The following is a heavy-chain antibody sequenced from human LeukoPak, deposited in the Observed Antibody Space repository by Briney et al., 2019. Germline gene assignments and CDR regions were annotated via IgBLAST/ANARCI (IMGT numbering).Heavy chain of an antibody. Sequence: GGSLRLSCAASGFTFSSYGMHWVRQAPGKGLEWVAVISYDGSDKYYADSVKGRFTISRDNSKNTLYLQMNSLRAEDTAVYYCAKGVVVAPDVTPFDYWGQGTLVTVSS. D-gene: IGHD2-2*01. J-gene: IGHJ4*02. CDR1: GFTFSSYG. CDR2: ISYDGSDK. V-gene: IGHV3-30*18. CDR3: AKGVVVAPDVTPFDY.